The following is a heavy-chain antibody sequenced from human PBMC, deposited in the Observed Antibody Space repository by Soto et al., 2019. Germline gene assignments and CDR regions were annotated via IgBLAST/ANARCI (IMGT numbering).Heavy chain of an antibody. CDR3: GRLQEYCIRSSCQGPYAMDV. Sequence: QLQLQESGPGLVKPSETLSLTCTVSSASISSSSYTWGWIRQPPGKGLEWIGSIYYSGTTYYNPSLNSRVPLSVDTPKNHSPLKGTFVTPADPVVYYCGRLQEYCIRSSCQGPYAMDVGGKGTPVPVSS. CDR1: SASISSSSYT. CDR2: IYYSGTT. J-gene: IGHJ6*04. D-gene: IGHD2-2*01. V-gene: IGHV4-39*01.